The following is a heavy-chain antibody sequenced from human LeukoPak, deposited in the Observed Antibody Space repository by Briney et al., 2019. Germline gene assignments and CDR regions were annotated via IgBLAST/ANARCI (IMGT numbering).Heavy chain of an antibody. CDR3: AKGGSAYCTNGVCSPRVVAAIDY. V-gene: IGHV3-23*01. D-gene: IGHD2-8*01. CDR2: ISSSGGST. CDR1: GFTFSSYG. Sequence: GGSLRLSCAASGFTFSSYGMSWVRQAPGKGLEWVSVISSSGGSTYHADSVEGRFTISRDNSRNTLYLQMNSLRDEDTAVYYCAKGGSAYCTNGVCSPRVVAAIDYWGQGTLVTVSS. J-gene: IGHJ4*02.